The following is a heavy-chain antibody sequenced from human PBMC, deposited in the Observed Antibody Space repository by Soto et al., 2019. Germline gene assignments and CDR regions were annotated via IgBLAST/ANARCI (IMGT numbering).Heavy chain of an antibody. V-gene: IGHV4-31*03. D-gene: IGHD3-9*01. J-gene: IGHJ3*02. CDR1: GGSISSGGYY. Sequence: LSLTCTVSGGSISSGGYYWSWIRQHPGKGLEWIGYIYYSGSTYYNPSLKSRVTISVDTSKNQFSLKLSSVTAADTAVYYCASQLLYDILSGRNRYDFDIWGQGTMVTVSS. CDR2: IYYSGST. CDR3: ASQLLYDILSGRNRYDFDI.